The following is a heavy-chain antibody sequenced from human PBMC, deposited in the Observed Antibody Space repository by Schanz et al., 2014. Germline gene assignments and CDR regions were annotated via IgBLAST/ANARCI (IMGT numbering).Heavy chain of an antibody. CDR1: GFTFSSYS. J-gene: IGHJ4*02. CDR2: LSFDSRHI. V-gene: IGHV3-21*02. CDR3: ARDGVAATTDFEY. D-gene: IGHD1-1*01. Sequence: EVRLVESGGGLVKPGGSLRLSCAASGFTFSSYSMSWVRQAPGKGLEWVAFLSFDSRHIYYADSVKGRFTISRDNAKSSLHLQMNSLRADDTAVYYCARDGVAATTDFEYWGQGALVTVSS.